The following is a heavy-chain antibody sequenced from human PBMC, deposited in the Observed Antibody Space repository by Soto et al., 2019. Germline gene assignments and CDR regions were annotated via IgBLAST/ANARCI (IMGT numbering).Heavy chain of an antibody. CDR1: GFTFSSYG. V-gene: IGHV3-33*01. CDR3: ARDVGQLLYYNWFDP. Sequence: GGSLRLSCAASGFTFSSYGMHWVRQAPGKGLEWVAVIWYDGSNKYYADSVKGRFTISRDNSKNTLYLQMNSLRAEDTAVYYCARDVGQLLYYNWFDPWGQGTLVTVSS. CDR2: IWYDGSNK. J-gene: IGHJ5*02. D-gene: IGHD2-2*02.